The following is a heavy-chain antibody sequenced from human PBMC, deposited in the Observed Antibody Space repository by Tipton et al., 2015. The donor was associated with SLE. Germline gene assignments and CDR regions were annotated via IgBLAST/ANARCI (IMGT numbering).Heavy chain of an antibody. V-gene: IGHV4-34*01. CDR1: GGSFSGYY. J-gene: IGHJ6*02. CDR2: INHSGST. Sequence: TLSLTCAVYGGSFSGYYWSWIRQPPGKGLEWIGEINHSGSTNYNPSLKSRVTISVDTSKNQFSLKLSSVTAADTAVYYCARDPGYQYYYGMDVWGQGTTVTVSS. CDR3: ARDPGYQYYYGMDV.